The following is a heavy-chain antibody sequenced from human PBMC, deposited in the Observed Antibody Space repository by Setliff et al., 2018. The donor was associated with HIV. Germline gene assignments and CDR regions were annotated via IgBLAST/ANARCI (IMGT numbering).Heavy chain of an antibody. J-gene: IGHJ5*02. V-gene: IGHV5-51*01. CDR3: AGGWKYFYQSSGYPWFDP. Sequence: PGESLKISCKGSGYSFTTYWIGWVRQMPGKGLEWIGIIYPGDSDTRYSPSFQGQVTISADKSINTAYLQWSSLKASDTAMFYCAGGWKYFYQSSGYPWFDPWGQGTLVTVSS. D-gene: IGHD3-22*01. CDR2: IYPGDSDT. CDR1: GYSFTTYW.